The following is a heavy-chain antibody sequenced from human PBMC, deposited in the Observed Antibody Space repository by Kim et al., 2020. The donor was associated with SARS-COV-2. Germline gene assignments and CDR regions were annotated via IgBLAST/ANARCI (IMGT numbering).Heavy chain of an antibody. J-gene: IGHJ4*02. CDR3: AKDHPSSGWPTFDS. CDR2: VNNGENA. D-gene: IGHD6-19*01. Sequence: GGSLRLSCAASGFTFSRYAMSWVRQAPGKGPEWIAAVNNGENAYYANSAKGRFTVSRDNNRNTLDLQMNSLTAEDTALYFCAKDHPSSGWPTFDSWGQGTLVTVSS. V-gene: IGHV3-23*01. CDR1: GFTFSRYA.